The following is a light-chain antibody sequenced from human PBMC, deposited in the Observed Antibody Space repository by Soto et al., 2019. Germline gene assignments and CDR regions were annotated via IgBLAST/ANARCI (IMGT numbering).Light chain of an antibody. V-gene: IGKV1-39*01. CDR2: TAS. Sequence: DIQMTQSQTSLSAPVGDSVTITCRASQNIKKFLNWYQQKPGKAPKLLIYTASSVQAGFPSRFSGSGSGTDFTLTISSLQPEDFATYSCQQSFSAPLTFGGGTRVEI. J-gene: IGKJ4*01. CDR3: QQSFSAPLT. CDR1: QNIKKF.